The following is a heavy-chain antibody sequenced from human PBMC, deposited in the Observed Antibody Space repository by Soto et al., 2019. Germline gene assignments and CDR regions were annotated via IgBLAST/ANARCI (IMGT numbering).Heavy chain of an antibody. J-gene: IGHJ6*02. CDR1: GDTFSSFA. CDR3: ARDTDREQLGVNYYYALHV. Sequence: QVQLVQAGAEVKKPGSSVKVSCKASGDTFSSFAISWVRQAPGQGLEWMGGIIPIFRTPNYAQKFQARVTITAHEFSSTADRELRSLRSNDTAGYYFARDTDREQLGVNYYYALHVWGHGHTVIVSS. CDR2: IIPIFRTP. V-gene: IGHV1-69*12. D-gene: IGHD1-1*01.